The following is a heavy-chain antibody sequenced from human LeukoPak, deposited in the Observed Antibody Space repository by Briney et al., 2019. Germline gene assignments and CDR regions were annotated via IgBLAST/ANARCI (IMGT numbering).Heavy chain of an antibody. D-gene: IGHD4-17*01. J-gene: IGHJ4*02. V-gene: IGHV4-39*01. CDR2: IYYSGST. CDR3: ARLQYDYGDYWYFDY. Sequence: SETLSLTCTVSGGSISSSSYYWGWIRQPPGKGLEWIGSIYYSGSTYYNPSLKSRVTISVDTSKNQFSLKLSSVTAADTAVYYCARLQYDYGDYWYFDYWGQGTLVTVSS. CDR1: GGSISSSSYY.